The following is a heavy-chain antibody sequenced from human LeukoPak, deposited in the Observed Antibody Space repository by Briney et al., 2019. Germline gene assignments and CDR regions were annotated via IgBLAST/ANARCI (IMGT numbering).Heavy chain of an antibody. J-gene: IGHJ4*02. CDR2: ISGSGGST. CDR3: AKDERYYDILTGYYAFGY. V-gene: IGHV3-23*01. D-gene: IGHD3-9*01. CDR1: GYTFSSYA. Sequence: PGGSLRLSCAASGYTFSSYAMSWVRQAPGKGLEWVSAISGSGGSTYYADSVKGRFTISRDNSKNTLYLQMNSLRAEDTAVYYCAKDERYYDILTGYYAFGYWGQGTLVTVSS.